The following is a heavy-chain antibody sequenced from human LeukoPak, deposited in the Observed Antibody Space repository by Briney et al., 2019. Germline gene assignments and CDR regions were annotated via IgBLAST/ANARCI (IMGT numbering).Heavy chain of an antibody. V-gene: IGHV1-69*13. CDR2: IIPIFGTA. J-gene: IGHJ6*02. CDR1: GYTFTNYG. CDR3: ARDSMRAVLWVGDRDSDYYSGLDV. Sequence: SVKVSCKASGYTFTNYGLSWVRQAPGQGLEWMGGIIPIFGTANYAQRFQGRVTITADESTTTAYMELTSLRSEDTAVYYCARDSMRAVLWVGDRDSDYYSGLDVWGQGTTVTVSS. D-gene: IGHD1-26*01.